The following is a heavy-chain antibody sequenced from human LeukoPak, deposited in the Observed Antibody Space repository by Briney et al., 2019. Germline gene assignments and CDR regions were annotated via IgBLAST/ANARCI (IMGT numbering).Heavy chain of an antibody. CDR2: ISYSGST. Sequence: SETLSLTCTVSGYSISSGYYWGWLRQPPGKGLEWIGGISYSGSTYYNSSFHSRVTISIDTSKNQFSLRLTSVTAADTAVYYCTRGSDILTGYRTPYYFDYWGQGTLVTVSS. CDR3: TRGSDILTGYRTPYYFDY. J-gene: IGHJ4*02. V-gene: IGHV4-38-2*02. CDR1: GYSISSGYY. D-gene: IGHD3-9*01.